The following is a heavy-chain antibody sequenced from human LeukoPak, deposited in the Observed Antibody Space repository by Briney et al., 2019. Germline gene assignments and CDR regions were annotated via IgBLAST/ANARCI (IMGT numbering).Heavy chain of an antibody. V-gene: IGHV1-69*06. CDR2: IIPIFGTA. CDR1: GGTFSSYA. Sequence: SVKVSCKASGGTFSSYAISWVRQAPGQGLEWMGGIIPIFGTANYAQKFQGRVTITADKSTSTAYMELSSLRSEDTAVYYCAKDGKTRNWNYFQAKPVYWGQGTLVTVSS. D-gene: IGHD1-7*01. CDR3: AKDGKTRNWNYFQAKPVY. J-gene: IGHJ4*02.